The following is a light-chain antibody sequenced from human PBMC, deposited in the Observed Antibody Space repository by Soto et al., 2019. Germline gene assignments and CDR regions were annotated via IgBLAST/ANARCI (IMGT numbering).Light chain of an antibody. CDR3: NSYTSSRTLV. Sequence: QSALTQPASVYGSPGQSITISCTGTSSDVGGYNFVSWYQQHPGKAPKLMIYEVSNRPSGVSNRFSGSKSGNTASLTISGLQAEDEADYYCNSYTSSRTLVFGGGTKLTVL. V-gene: IGLV2-14*01. CDR1: SSDVGGYNF. J-gene: IGLJ2*01. CDR2: EVS.